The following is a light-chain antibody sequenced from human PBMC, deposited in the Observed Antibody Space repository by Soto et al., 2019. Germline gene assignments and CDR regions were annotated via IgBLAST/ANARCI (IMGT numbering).Light chain of an antibody. CDR1: SSDVGGYHY. V-gene: IGLV2-14*01. CDR2: EVS. Sequence: QSVLTQPASVSGSPGQSITISCTGTSSDVGGYHYVSWYQQYPGKAPKVIIYEVSKRPSGISNRFSGSKPGNTASLTISGLQADDEADYFCSSYRSIGSLVFXTGTKVTVL. J-gene: IGLJ1*01. CDR3: SSYRSIGSLV.